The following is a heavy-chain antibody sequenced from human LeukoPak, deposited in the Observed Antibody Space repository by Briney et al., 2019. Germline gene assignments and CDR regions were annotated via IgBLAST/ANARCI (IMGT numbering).Heavy chain of an antibody. CDR2: TSNSGST. J-gene: IGHJ6*02. Sequence: PSETLSLTCTVSGDSISSYYWSWIPQSPGKGLEYIGYTSNSGSTNYNPSLKSRVTISIDTSKNQFSLKLSSVTAADTAVYYCARLHSNYAYYYCGMDVWGQGTTVTVSS. CDR1: GDSISSYY. V-gene: IGHV4-4*08. CDR3: ARLHSNYAYYYCGMDV. D-gene: IGHD4-4*01.